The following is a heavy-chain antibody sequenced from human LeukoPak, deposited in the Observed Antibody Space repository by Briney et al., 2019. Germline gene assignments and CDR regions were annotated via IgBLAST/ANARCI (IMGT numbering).Heavy chain of an antibody. D-gene: IGHD5-18*01. V-gene: IGHV1-2*02. CDR2: INPNSGGT. Sequence: ASVKVSCKASGYTFTGYYMHWVRQAPGQVLERMGWINPNSGGTNYAQKFQGRVTMTRDTSISTAYMELSRLRSDDTAVYYCARAPRPVDTAMVFDYWGQGTLVTASS. CDR3: ARAPRPVDTAMVFDY. J-gene: IGHJ4*02. CDR1: GYTFTGYY.